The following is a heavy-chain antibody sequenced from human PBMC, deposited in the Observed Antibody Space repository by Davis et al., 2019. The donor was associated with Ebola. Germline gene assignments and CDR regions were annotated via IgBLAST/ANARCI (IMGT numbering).Heavy chain of an antibody. CDR1: GGSFSGYY. J-gene: IGHJ6*02. CDR3: ARGTTVIYYYYYGMDV. CDR2: INHSGST. D-gene: IGHD4-17*01. Sequence: MPSETLSLTCAAYGGSFSGYYWSWIRQPPGKGLEWIGEINHSGSTNYNPSLKSRVTISVDTSKNQFSLKLSSVTAADTAVYYCARGTTVIYYYYYGMDVLGQGTTVTVSS. V-gene: IGHV4-34*01.